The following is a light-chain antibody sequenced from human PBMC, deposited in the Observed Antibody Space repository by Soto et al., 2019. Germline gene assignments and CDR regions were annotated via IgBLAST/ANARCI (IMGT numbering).Light chain of an antibody. CDR2: DAY. CDR1: QSVPRSY. J-gene: IGKJ5*01. Sequence: EMVLTQSPATLSLSPGERATLSCRASQSVPRSYLAWYQQKPGQAPRLLIYDAYNRATGIPPRFSGSGSGTDFTLTISSLEPEDSAVYYCQQRHMWPITFGQGTRLEI. CDR3: QQRHMWPIT. V-gene: IGKV3-11*01.